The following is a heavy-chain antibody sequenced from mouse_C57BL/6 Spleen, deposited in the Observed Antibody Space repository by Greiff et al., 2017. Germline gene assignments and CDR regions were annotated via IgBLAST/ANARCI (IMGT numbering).Heavy chain of an antibody. Sequence: QVQLQQSGAELVKPGASVKISCKASGYAFSSYWMNWVKQRPGKGLVWIGQIYPGDGDTNYNGKFKGKATLTADKSSSPAYMLLSRLTSEDSAVYFCARNWFDYGGQGTTLTVSS. CDR3: ARNWFDY. V-gene: IGHV1-80*01. CDR2: IYPGDGDT. CDR1: GYAFSSYW. J-gene: IGHJ2*01.